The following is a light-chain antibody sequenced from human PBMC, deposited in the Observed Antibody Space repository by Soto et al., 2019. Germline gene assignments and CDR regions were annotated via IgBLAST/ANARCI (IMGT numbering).Light chain of an antibody. CDR1: QSVSSY. J-gene: IGKJ4*01. CDR2: DAS. V-gene: IGKV3-11*01. Sequence: EIVLTQSPATLSLSPGERATLSCRASQSVSSYLAWYQQKPGQAPRLLIYDASNRATGIPARFSGSGSVTDVTLNISSLEPDDFAVYYGQQRSNWPPKSTFGGETNVEIQ. CDR3: QQRSNWPPKST.